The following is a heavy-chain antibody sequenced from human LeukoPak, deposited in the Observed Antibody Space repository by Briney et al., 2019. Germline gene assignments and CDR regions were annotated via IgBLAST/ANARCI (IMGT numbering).Heavy chain of an antibody. CDR3: ARSGYYDSSGYSSDAFDI. Sequence: SETLSLTCTVSGGSISSYYWSWIRQPPGKGLEWIGYIYYSGSTNYNPSLKSRVTISVDTSKNQFSLKLSSVTAADTAVYYCARSGYYDSSGYSSDAFDIWGQGTMVTVSS. CDR1: GGSISSYY. D-gene: IGHD3-22*01. J-gene: IGHJ3*02. V-gene: IGHV4-59*01. CDR2: IYYSGST.